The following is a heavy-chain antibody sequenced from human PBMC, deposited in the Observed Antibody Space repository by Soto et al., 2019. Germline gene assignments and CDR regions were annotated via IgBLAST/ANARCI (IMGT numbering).Heavy chain of an antibody. CDR1: GFTFSSYA. CDR2: ISYDGSNK. V-gene: IGHV3-30-3*01. D-gene: IGHD6-13*01. J-gene: IGHJ6*02. CDR3: ARDQTYSSSWYYYYYYGMDV. Sequence: QVQLVESGGGVVQPGRSLRLSCAASGFTFSSYAMHWVRQAPGKGLEWVAVISYDGSNKYYADSVKGRFTIYRDNSKNALYLQMNSLRAEDTAVYYCARDQTYSSSWYYYYYYGMDVWGQGTTVTVSS.